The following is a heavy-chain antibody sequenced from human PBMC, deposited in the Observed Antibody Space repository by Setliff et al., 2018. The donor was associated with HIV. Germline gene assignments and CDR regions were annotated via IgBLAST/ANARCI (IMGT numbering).Heavy chain of an antibody. D-gene: IGHD6-6*01. J-gene: IGHJ4*02. CDR3: ARGAARGNSFDY. Sequence: GASVKVSCKASGYTLTQYGFSWVRQAPGQGLEWMGWISDYNGDINYAQKFQGRVTVTTDTSTSTAYMEVRSLRSDDTAVYYCARGAARGNSFDYWGQGTLVTVSS. CDR2: ISDYNGDI. CDR1: GYTLTQYG. V-gene: IGHV1-18*01.